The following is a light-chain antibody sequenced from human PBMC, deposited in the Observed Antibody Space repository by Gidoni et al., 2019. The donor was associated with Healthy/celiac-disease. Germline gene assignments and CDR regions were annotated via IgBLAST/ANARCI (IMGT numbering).Light chain of an antibody. CDR2: GAS. J-gene: IGKJ5*01. CDR1: QSVSSSY. V-gene: IGKV3-20*01. Sequence: IVLTQSTGTLSLSPGERATLSCRASQSVSSSYLAWYQQKPGQAPRLLIYGASSRATGIPDRFSGSGSGTDFTLTISRLEPEDFAVYYCQQYGSSVITFGQGTRLEIK. CDR3: QQYGSSVIT.